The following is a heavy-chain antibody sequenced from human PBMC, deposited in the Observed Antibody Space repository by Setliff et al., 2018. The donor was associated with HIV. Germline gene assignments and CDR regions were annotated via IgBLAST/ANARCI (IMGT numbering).Heavy chain of an antibody. J-gene: IGHJ5*02. CDR3: ARVDMRGVMGVQNWFDP. Sequence: PSETLSLTCSVSGGPISRYSWSWIRQPPGKGLEWIGHIYNSGTIDYNSSLKSRVTIFVDSSKNQFSLNLTSGTAEDTGVDYCARVDMRGVMGVQNWFDPWGQGTLVTVSS. CDR2: IYNSGTI. D-gene: IGHD3-10*01. V-gene: IGHV4-4*08. CDR1: GGPISRYS.